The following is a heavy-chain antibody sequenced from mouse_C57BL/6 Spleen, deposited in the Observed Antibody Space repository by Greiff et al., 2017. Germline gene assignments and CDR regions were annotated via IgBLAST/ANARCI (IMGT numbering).Heavy chain of an antibody. Sequence: VQLQQSGAELVKPGASVKLSCKASGYTFTSYWMQWVKQRPGQGLEWIGEIDPSDSYTNYNQKFKGKATLTVDTSSSTAYMQLSSLTSEDSAVYYCARIYDGYSFDYWGQGTTLTVSS. CDR3: ARIYDGYSFDY. D-gene: IGHD2-3*01. CDR2: IDPSDSYT. J-gene: IGHJ2*01. CDR1: GYTFTSYW. V-gene: IGHV1-50*01.